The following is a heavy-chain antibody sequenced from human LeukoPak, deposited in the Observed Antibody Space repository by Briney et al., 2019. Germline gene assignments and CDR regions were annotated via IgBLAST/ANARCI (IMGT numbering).Heavy chain of an antibody. J-gene: IGHJ5*02. CDR3: ARDAPKSRAAGGKNWFDP. Sequence: GGSLRLSCEASGFSFSSYATSWVRQAPGKGLEWVSSISSSSSYIYYADSVKGRFTISRDNAKNSLYLQMNSLRAEDTAVYYCARDAPKSRAAGGKNWFDPWGQGTLVTVSS. V-gene: IGHV3-21*01. CDR2: ISSSSSYI. CDR1: GFSFSSYA. D-gene: IGHD6-13*01.